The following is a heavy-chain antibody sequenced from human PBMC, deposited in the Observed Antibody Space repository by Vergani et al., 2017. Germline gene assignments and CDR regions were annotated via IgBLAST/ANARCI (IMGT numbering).Heavy chain of an antibody. CDR1: GGSISSYY. V-gene: IGHV4-59*01. Sequence: QVQLQESGPGLVKPSETLSLTCTVSGGSISSYYWSWIRQPPGKGLEWIGYIYYSGSTNYNPSLKSRVTISVDTSKNQFSLKLSSVTAADTAVYYCARGTEFIVGATTSFDYWGQGTLVTVSS. J-gene: IGHJ4*02. CDR3: ARGTEFIVGATTSFDY. D-gene: IGHD1-26*01. CDR2: IYYSGST.